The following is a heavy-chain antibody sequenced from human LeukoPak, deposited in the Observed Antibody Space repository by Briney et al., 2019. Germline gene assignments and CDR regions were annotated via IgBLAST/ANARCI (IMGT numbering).Heavy chain of an antibody. CDR3: AREGMDRDFDY. J-gene: IGHJ4*02. CDR2: IYTSGST. CDR1: GGSISSGSYY. Sequence: PSETLSLTCTVSGGSISSGSYYWSWIRQPAGKGLEWIGCIYTSGSTNYNPSLKSRVTISVDTSKNQFSLKLSSVTAADTAVYYCAREGMDRDFDYWGQGTLVTVSS. V-gene: IGHV4-61*02. D-gene: IGHD2-2*03.